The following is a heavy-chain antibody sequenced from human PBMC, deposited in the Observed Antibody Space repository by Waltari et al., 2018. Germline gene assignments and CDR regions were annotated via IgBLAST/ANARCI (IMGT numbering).Heavy chain of an antibody. D-gene: IGHD3-22*01. V-gene: IGHV1-18*01. J-gene: IGHJ4*02. CDR1: GYTFPNFA. CDR3: ARGGGPRTVVALTFDL. Sequence: QVQLVPSGAEVKKPGASVKVSCKDSGYTFPNFAINWVRQAPGQGLEWMRWYSPYNGNADYEQKLQGRVTMTTDTSTKTAFLELRSLRSADTAVYYCARGGGPRTVVALTFDLWGQGTLVTVSS. CDR2: YSPYNGNA.